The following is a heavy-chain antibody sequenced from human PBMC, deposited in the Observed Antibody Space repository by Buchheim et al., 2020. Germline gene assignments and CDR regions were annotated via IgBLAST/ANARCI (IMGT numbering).Heavy chain of an antibody. Sequence: QVQLVESGGGVVQPGRSLRLSCAASGFTFSSYGMHWVRQAPGKGLEWVAVISYDGSNKYYADSVKGRFTISRDNSKNTLYLQMNSLRAEDTAVCYCAKDSMVAAHYYGMDVWGQGTT. D-gene: IGHD2-15*01. CDR3: AKDSMVAAHYYGMDV. V-gene: IGHV3-30*18. CDR2: ISYDGSNK. CDR1: GFTFSSYG. J-gene: IGHJ6*02.